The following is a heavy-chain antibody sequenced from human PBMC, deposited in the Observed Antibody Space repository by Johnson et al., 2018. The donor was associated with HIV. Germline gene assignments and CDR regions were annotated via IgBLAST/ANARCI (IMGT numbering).Heavy chain of an antibody. CDR2: ISPSGGTL. J-gene: IGHJ3*02. V-gene: IGHV3-11*01. CDR1: GFSFSDYF. Sequence: VQLVESGGGVVQPGRSLRLSCAASGFSFSDYFMTWIRQAPGKGLEWVSYISPSGGTLFHADSVRGRFTISRDSSKNTLYLQMKSLRVEDTAVYYCARSPETGDRLWRAFDIWGQGTMVTVSS. D-gene: IGHD4-17*01. CDR3: ARSPETGDRLWRAFDI.